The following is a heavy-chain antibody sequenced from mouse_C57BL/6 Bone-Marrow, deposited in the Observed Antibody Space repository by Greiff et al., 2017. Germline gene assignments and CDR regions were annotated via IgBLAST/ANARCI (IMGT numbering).Heavy chain of an antibody. CDR3: ARADYYGNWFAY. V-gene: IGHV1-47*01. J-gene: IGHJ3*01. CDR1: GYTFTTYP. D-gene: IGHD1-1*01. CDR2: FHPYNDDT. Sequence: VKLQESGAELVKPGASVKMSCKASGYTFTTYPIEWMKQNHGKSLEWIGNFHPYNDDTKYNEKFKGKATLTVEKSSSTVYLELSRLTSDDSAVYYCARADYYGNWFAYWGQGTLVTVSA.